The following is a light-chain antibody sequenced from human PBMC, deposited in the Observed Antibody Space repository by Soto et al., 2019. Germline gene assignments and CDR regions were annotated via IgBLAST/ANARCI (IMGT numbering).Light chain of an antibody. CDR3: CAYSTSGTHV. CDR1: SSDVGSYDY. Sequence: QSVLTQPASVSGSPGQSITFSCTGTSSDVGSYDYVSWHQKHPGKAPKLIIYDVNNRPSGVPSRFSGSKSGNTASLIISGLQTEDEADYYCCAYSTSGTHVFGTGTKLTVL. CDR2: DVN. V-gene: IGLV2-14*03. J-gene: IGLJ1*01.